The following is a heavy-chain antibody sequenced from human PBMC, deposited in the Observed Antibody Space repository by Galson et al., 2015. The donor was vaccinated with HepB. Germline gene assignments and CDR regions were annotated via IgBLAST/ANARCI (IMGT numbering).Heavy chain of an antibody. CDR3: AKDRQTYCSGGSCYSGFDY. V-gene: IGHV3-30*18. CDR2: FSYDGSHK. D-gene: IGHD2-15*01. J-gene: IGHJ4*02. CDR1: GFTFSSYG. Sequence: SLRLSCEASGFTFSSYGMHWVRQAPGKGLEWVAFFSYDGSHKYYADSVRGRFTISRDNSKNTLYLQMNSPRVEDTAVYYCAKDRQTYCSGGSCYSGFDYWGQGTLVTVSS.